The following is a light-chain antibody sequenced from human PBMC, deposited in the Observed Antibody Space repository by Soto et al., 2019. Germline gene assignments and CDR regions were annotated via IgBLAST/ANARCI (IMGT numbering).Light chain of an antibody. CDR1: QSLVYSDGNTY. V-gene: IGKV2-24*01. Sequence: VLTQTPLSSPVTLGQPASISCRSSQSLVYSDGNTYLSWLQQRPRQPPRLLIYQVSKRLSGVPDRFGGREEGSDFTLKISRVEAEDVVLYSSMQFSNCPRTFGQGTKVEVK. CDR2: QVS. J-gene: IGKJ1*01. CDR3: MQFSNCPRT.